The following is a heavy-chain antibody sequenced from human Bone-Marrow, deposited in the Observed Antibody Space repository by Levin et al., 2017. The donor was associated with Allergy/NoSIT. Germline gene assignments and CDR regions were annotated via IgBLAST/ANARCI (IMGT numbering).Heavy chain of an antibody. D-gene: IGHD6-6*01. CDR3: TRDLAARPEDYYYGMDV. CDR1: GFTFGDYA. V-gene: IGHV3-49*03. J-gene: IGHJ6*02. CDR2: IRSKAYGGTT. Sequence: GESLKISCTASGFTFGDYAMSWFRQAPGKGLEWVGFIRSKAYGGTTEYAASGKGRFTISRDDSKSIAYLQMNSLKTEDTAVYYCTRDLAARPEDYYYGMDVWGQGTTVTVSS.